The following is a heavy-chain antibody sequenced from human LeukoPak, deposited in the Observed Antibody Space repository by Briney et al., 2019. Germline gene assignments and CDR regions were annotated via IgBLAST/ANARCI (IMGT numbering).Heavy chain of an antibody. D-gene: IGHD3-3*01. CDR1: GFTFSSYA. Sequence: GGSLRLSCAASGFTFSSYAMSWVRQAPGKGLEWVSAISGSGGSTYYADSVKGRFTISRDNSKNTLYLQMNSLRTEDTAVYYCAGHFGAWHYFDYWGQGTLVTVSS. CDR3: AGHFGAWHYFDY. V-gene: IGHV3-23*01. CDR2: ISGSGGST. J-gene: IGHJ4*02.